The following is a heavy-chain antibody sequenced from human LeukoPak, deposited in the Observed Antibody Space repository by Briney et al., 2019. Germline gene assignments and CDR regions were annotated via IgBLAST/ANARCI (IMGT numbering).Heavy chain of an antibody. V-gene: IGHV4-31*03. J-gene: IGHJ4*02. CDR1: GGSISSGGYY. CDR3: ARDSYHEVPDY. Sequence: SETLSLTCTVSGGSISSGGYYWSWIRQHPGKGLEWIGYIYYSGRTYYNTSLKSRVTISVDTSKNQFSLKLSSVTAADTAVYYCARDSYHEVPDYWGQGTLVTVSS. D-gene: IGHD1-14*01. CDR2: IYYSGRT.